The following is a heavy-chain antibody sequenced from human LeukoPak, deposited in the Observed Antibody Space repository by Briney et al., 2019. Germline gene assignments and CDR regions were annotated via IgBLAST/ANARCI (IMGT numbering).Heavy chain of an antibody. CDR3: ARQGGYTAPLAL. CDR1: GGSISSYY. J-gene: IGHJ4*02. CDR2: ISYSGNT. V-gene: IGHV4-59*08. Sequence: SETLSLTCTVSGGSISSYYWSWIRQPPGKGLEWIGYISYSGNTNYNPSLKSRVTISVDTSKNQFSLKLTSVTAADTAVYYCARQGGYTAPLALWGQGTLVTVSA. D-gene: IGHD5-18*01.